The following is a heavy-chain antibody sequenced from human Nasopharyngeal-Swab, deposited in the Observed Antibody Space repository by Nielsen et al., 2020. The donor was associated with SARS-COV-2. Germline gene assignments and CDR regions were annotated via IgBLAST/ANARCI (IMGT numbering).Heavy chain of an antibody. CDR1: GYSISSGYY. CDR3: ACHRTASFYY. D-gene: IGHD1-1*01. J-gene: IGHJ4*02. Sequence: SETLFLTCTVSGYSISSGYYWDWIRQSPGKGLEWIGSIYHSGSTYYNPSLKSRVTISVDTSRNHFSLKLRSVTGADTAVYYCACHRTASFYYWGQGTLVTVSS. CDR2: IYHSGST. V-gene: IGHV4-38-2*02.